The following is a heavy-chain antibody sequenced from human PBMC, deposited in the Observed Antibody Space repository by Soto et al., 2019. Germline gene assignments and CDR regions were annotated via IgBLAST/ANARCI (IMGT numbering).Heavy chain of an antibody. Sequence: QVQLVQSGAEVKKPGSSVKVSCKASGGTFSSYAISWVRQAPGQGLEWMGGIIPIFGTANYAQKFQGRVTITADESTSTAYMERSSLRSEDTAVYYCASLRLWFGELLSPSYGMDVWGQGTTVTVSS. CDR1: GGTFSSYA. CDR2: IIPIFGTA. D-gene: IGHD3-10*01. V-gene: IGHV1-69*01. CDR3: ASLRLWFGELLSPSYGMDV. J-gene: IGHJ6*02.